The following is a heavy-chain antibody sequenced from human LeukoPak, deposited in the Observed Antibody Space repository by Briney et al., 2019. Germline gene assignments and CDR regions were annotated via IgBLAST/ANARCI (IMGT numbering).Heavy chain of an antibody. V-gene: IGHV4-34*01. CDR1: GGSFSPYY. Sequence: SETLSLTCAVYGGSFSPYYWSWIRQPPGKGLEWIGEINHSGSTNCNPSLKSRVTISVDTSKNQFSLRLSSVTAADTAVYHCARGGFYCGGDCYVDYWGQGTLVTVSS. D-gene: IGHD2-21*02. J-gene: IGHJ4*02. CDR3: ARGGFYCGGDCYVDY. CDR2: INHSGST.